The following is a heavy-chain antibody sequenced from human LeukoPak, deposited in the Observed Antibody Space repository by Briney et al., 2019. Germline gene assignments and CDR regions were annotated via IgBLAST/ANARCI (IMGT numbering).Heavy chain of an antibody. Sequence: SETLSLTCTVSGASISSYYWSWIRQPPGKGLEWIGYIFYGGSSNYNPSLKSRVTISVDASKDQFSLTLSSVTAADTTIYYCARHDYSNYPPNNWFDPWGQGTLVTVSS. J-gene: IGHJ5*02. CDR1: GASISSYY. V-gene: IGHV4-59*08. D-gene: IGHD4-11*01. CDR2: IFYGGSS. CDR3: ARHDYSNYPPNNWFDP.